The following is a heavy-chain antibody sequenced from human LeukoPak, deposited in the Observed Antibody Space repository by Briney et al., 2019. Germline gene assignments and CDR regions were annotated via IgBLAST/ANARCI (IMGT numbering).Heavy chain of an antibody. Sequence: SETLSLTCSVSGGSVGSNYWSWVRQPPGKGLEWIGYILYSGDTKYNPSLKSRLSRSVDTSKNQCSLMLTSVTAADTAVYYCARGSGWYPHWGQGTLATVSS. V-gene: IGHV4-59*02. CDR3: ARGSGWYPH. J-gene: IGHJ1*01. CDR2: ILYSGDT. CDR1: GGSVGSNY. D-gene: IGHD6-19*01.